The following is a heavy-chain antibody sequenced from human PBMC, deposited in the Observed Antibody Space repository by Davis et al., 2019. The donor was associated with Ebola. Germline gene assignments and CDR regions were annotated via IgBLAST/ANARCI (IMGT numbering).Heavy chain of an antibody. D-gene: IGHD4-17*01. CDR1: GFTFSNAW. CDR3: TRGTVGADY. Sequence: GESLKISCAASGFTFSNAWMSWVRQAPGKGLEWVGRIKSKTDGGTTDYAAPVKGRFTISRDDSKNTLYLQMNSLKTEDTAVYYCTRGTVGADYWGQGTLVTVSS. V-gene: IGHV3-15*01. CDR2: IKSKTDGGTT. J-gene: IGHJ4*02.